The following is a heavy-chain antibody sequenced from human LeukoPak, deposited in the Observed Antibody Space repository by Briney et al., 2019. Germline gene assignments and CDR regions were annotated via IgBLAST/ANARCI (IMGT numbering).Heavy chain of an antibody. CDR3: AKDPNGGYVGAFDT. Sequence: GGSLRLSCAASGFTITAYGMSWVRQSPGKGLEWVSGIGITSEYIHYADSVKGRFTISRDNSKNTVYLEMSSLRAEDAAVYYCAKDPNGGYVGAFDTWGQGTMVIVSS. J-gene: IGHJ3*02. CDR1: GFTITAYG. V-gene: IGHV3-23*01. CDR2: IGITSEYI. D-gene: IGHD5-12*01.